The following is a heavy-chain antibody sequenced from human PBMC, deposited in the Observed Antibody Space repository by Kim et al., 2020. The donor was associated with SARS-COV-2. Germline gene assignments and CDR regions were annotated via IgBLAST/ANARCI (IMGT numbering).Heavy chain of an antibody. V-gene: IGHV3-48*03. CDR1: GFTFSSYE. D-gene: IGHD2-8*01. CDR3: ASQDIVLMVYAPNGRYFDY. CDR2: ISSSGSTI. J-gene: IGHJ4*02. Sequence: GGSLRLSCAASGFTFSSYEMNWVRQAPGKGLEWVSYISSSGSTIYYADSVKGRFTISRDNAKNSLYLQMNSLRAEDTAVYYCASQDIVLMVYAPNGRYFDYWGQGTLVTVSS.